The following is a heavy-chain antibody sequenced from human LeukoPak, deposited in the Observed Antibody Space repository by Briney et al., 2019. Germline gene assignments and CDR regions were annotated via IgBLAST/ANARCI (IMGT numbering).Heavy chain of an antibody. J-gene: IGHJ3*02. Sequence: RGSLRLSCAASGFTFSSYWMNWVRQAPGKGLEWVASIKKDGSERYYVDSVKGRFTISRDNTKKSLYLQMNTLRAEDTAVYYCARDLAGPPQEAFDIWGQGTMVTVSS. V-gene: IGHV3-7*01. CDR1: GFTFSSYW. CDR2: IKKDGSER. CDR3: ARDLAGPPQEAFDI.